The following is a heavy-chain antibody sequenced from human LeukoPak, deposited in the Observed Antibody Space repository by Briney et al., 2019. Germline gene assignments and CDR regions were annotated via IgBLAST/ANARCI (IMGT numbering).Heavy chain of an antibody. CDR3: ARGRRVVGATKGLDY. CDR2: ISYDGSNK. Sequence: PGGSLRLSYAASGFTFSSYAMHWVRQAPGKGLEWVAVISYDGSNKYYADSVKGRFTISRDNSKNTLYLQMNSLRAEDTAVYYCARGRRVVGATKGLDYWGQGTLVTVSS. CDR1: GFTFSSYA. J-gene: IGHJ4*02. D-gene: IGHD1-26*01. V-gene: IGHV3-30*04.